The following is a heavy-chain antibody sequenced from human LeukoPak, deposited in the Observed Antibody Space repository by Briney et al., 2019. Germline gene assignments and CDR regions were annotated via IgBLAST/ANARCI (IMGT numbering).Heavy chain of an antibody. V-gene: IGHV3-23*01. Sequence: GGSLRLSCAASVFTSSSYAMSWVRQAPGTGLGWVSAISGIGGSTYYADYVKGRFTISRDNSKNTLYLQMNSLTDEDTAVYCCAKVSKDYYGSGRLPYYFDLWRQGTLVRVSS. CDR1: VFTSSSYA. J-gene: IGHJ4*02. CDR2: ISGIGGST. CDR3: AKVSKDYYGSGRLPYYFDL. D-gene: IGHD3-10*01.